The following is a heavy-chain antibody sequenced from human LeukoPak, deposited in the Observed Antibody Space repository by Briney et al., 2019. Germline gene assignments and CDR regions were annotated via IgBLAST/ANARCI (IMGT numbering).Heavy chain of an antibody. V-gene: IGHV3-9*03. CDR3: AKDREWEPTWLFDY. Sequence: GRSLRLSCAASGFTFDDYAMHWVRQAPGKGLEWVSGISWNSVSIGYADSVKGRFTISRDNAKNSPYLQMNSLRAEDMALYYCAKDREWEPTWLFDYWGQGTLVTVSS. CDR2: ISWNSVSI. CDR1: GFTFDDYA. J-gene: IGHJ4*02. D-gene: IGHD1-26*01.